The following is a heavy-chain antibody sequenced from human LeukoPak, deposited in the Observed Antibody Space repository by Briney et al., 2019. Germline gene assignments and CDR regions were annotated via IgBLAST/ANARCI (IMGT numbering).Heavy chain of an antibody. CDR2: ISGSGEST. V-gene: IGHV3-23*01. CDR3: ARYSDPGTYPQGFDH. D-gene: IGHD3-3*01. CDR1: GFNFSAFG. J-gene: IGHJ4*02. Sequence: GGSLRLSCAASGFNFSAFGMSWVRQAPGKGLEWVSVISGSGESTYYADSVKGRFTISRDNAKNSLFLQMNSLRAEDTAVYYCARYSDPGTYPQGFDHWGQGTLVTVSS.